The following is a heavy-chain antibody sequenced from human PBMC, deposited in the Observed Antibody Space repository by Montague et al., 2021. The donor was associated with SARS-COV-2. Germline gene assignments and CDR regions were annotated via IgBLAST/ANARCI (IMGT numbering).Heavy chain of an antibody. J-gene: IGHJ3*02. CDR3: ARDFDDYGDSPGAFDI. Sequence: SLRLSCAASGFTFSSYAMSWVRQAPGKGLEWVSAISGSGGSTYYADSVKGRFTISRDDSKNTLYLQMNSLRAEDTAVYYCARDFDDYGDSPGAFDIWGQGTMVTVSS. D-gene: IGHD4-17*01. CDR1: GFTFSSYA. V-gene: IGHV3-23*01. CDR2: ISGSGGST.